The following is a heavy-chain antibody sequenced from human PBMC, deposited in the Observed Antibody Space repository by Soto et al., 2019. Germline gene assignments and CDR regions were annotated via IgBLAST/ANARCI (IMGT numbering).Heavy chain of an antibody. J-gene: IGHJ4*02. D-gene: IGHD2-21*02. CDR3: ARGGHIAVVTASFDY. Sequence: ASVKVSCKPSGYTFNTYYLHWLRQAPGQALEWMGVIHPSGGGTTYAQKFLGRVTVTRDTSTTTVFMELSSLRSDDTAVYYCARGGHIAVVTASFDYWGQGALVTVSS. CDR2: IHPSGGGT. CDR1: GYTFNTYY. V-gene: IGHV1-46*02.